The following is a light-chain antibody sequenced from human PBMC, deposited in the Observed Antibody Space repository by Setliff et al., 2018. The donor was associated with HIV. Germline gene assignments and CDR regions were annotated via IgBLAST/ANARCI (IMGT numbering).Light chain of an antibody. CDR1: SSDVGSYNF. CDR2: EVS. J-gene: IGLJ1*01. CDR3: CSYAGTSIPYV. V-gene: IGLV2-23*02. Sequence: QSVLTQPASVPGSPGQSITISCTGTSSDVGSYNFVSWYQQHPGKVPKLIISEVSMRPSGVSNRFSGSKSDNTASLTISGLQAEDEADYYCCSYAGTSIPYVFGTGTKV.